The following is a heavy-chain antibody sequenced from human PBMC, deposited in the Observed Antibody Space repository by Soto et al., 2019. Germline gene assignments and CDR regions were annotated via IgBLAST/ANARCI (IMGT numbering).Heavy chain of an antibody. CDR1: GFTFSDYY. J-gene: IGHJ6*03. D-gene: IGHD1-20*01. V-gene: IGHV3-11*01. Sequence: GGSLRLSCAASGFTFSDYYMSWIRQAPGKGLEWVSYISSSGSTIYYADSVKGRFTISRDNAKNSLYLQMNSLRAEDTAVYYCARITDGPGYYYYYMDVWGKGTTVTVSS. CDR3: ARITDGPGYYYYYMDV. CDR2: ISSSGSTI.